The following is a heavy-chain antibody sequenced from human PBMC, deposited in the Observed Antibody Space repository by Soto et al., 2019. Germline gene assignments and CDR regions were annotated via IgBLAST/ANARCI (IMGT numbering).Heavy chain of an antibody. J-gene: IGHJ4*02. CDR1: GYTFTGYY. Sequence: QVQLVQSGAEVKKPGASVKVSCKASGYTFTGYYMHWVRQAPGQGLEWMGWINPNSGGTNYAQKFQGRVTMTRDTSISTDYMELSRLRSDDTAVYYCARAYGSGSYYNVGYFDYWGQGTLVTVSS. D-gene: IGHD3-10*01. V-gene: IGHV1-2*02. CDR2: INPNSGGT. CDR3: ARAYGSGSYYNVGYFDY.